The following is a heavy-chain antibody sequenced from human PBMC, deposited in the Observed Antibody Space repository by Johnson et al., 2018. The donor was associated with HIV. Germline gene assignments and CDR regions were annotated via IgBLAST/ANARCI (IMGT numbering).Heavy chain of an antibody. D-gene: IGHD3-22*01. Sequence: QVQLVESGGGVVQPGGSLRLSCTASGFTFNTYGMHWVLQAPGKGLEWVAFIRYDGSNKYYAASVKGRFTISRDNSKNTLYLQMNSLRAEDTAVYYCAREVNAGEIWGQGTGVTVAA. V-gene: IGHV3-30*02. J-gene: IGHJ3*02. CDR2: IRYDGSNK. CDR3: AREVNAGEI. CDR1: GFTFNTYG.